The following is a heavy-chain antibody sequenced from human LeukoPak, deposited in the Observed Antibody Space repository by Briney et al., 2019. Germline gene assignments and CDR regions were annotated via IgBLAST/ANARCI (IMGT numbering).Heavy chain of an antibody. Sequence: SETLSLTCTVSGGSISSGSYYWSWIRQPAGKGLEWIGRIYTSGSTNYNPSLKSRVTISVDTSKNQFSLKLSSVTAADTAVYYCARDFCGGDCYSFWFDPWGQGTLVTVSS. J-gene: IGHJ5*02. CDR2: IYTSGST. D-gene: IGHD2-21*02. CDR1: GGSISSGSYY. CDR3: ARDFCGGDCYSFWFDP. V-gene: IGHV4-61*02.